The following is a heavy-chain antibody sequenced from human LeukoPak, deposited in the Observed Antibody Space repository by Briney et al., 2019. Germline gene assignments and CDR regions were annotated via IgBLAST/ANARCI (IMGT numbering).Heavy chain of an antibody. CDR2: ISYDGSNK. Sequence: PGGSLRLSCAASGFTFSSYGMHWVRQAPGKGLEWVAVISYDGSNKYYADSVKGRFTISRDNSKNTLYLQMNSLRAEDTAVYFCAKDQSSSSWYSFDYWGQGTLVTVSS. D-gene: IGHD6-13*01. J-gene: IGHJ4*02. V-gene: IGHV3-30*18. CDR1: GFTFSSYG. CDR3: AKDQSSSSWYSFDY.